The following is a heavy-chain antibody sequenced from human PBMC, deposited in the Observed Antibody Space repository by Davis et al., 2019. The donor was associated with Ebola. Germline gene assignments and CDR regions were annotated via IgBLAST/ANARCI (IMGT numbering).Heavy chain of an antibody. V-gene: IGHV3-33*06. CDR2: IWYDGSNK. CDR3: AKDTSNIWFDI. Sequence: GGSLRLSCAASGFTFSSYGMHWVRQAPGKGLEWVAVIWYDGSNKYYADSVKGRFTISRDNSKNTLYLQMNGLRVEDTAIYYCAKDTSNIWFDIWGQGTNVTVSS. D-gene: IGHD1-26*01. J-gene: IGHJ3*02. CDR1: GFTFSSYG.